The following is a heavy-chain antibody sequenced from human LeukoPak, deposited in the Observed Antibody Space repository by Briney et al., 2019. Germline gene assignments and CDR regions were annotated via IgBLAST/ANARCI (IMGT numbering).Heavy chain of an antibody. CDR1: GGSISSGGYS. V-gene: IGHV4-30-2*01. J-gene: IGHJ2*01. CDR2: IYHSGST. CDR3: ARTPRSGYTYWYFDL. D-gene: IGHD3-22*01. Sequence: SETLSLTCAVSGGSISSGGYSWSWIRQPPGKGLEWIGYIYHSGSTYYNPSLKSRVTISVDRSKNQFSLKLSSVTAADTAVYYCARTPRSGYTYWYFDLWGRGTLVTVSS.